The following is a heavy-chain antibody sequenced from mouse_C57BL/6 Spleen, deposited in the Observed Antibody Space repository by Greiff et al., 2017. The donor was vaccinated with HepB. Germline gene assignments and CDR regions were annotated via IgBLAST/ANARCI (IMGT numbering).Heavy chain of an antibody. D-gene: IGHD2-12*01. V-gene: IGHV2-5*01. Sequence: VKLVESGPGLVQPSQSLSITCTVSGFSLTSYGVHWVRQSPGKGLEWLGVIWRGGSTDYNAAFMSRLSITKDNSKSQVFFKMNSLQADDTAIYYCAKNLLDYTGHAMDYWGQGTSVTVSS. CDR3: AKNLLDYTGHAMDY. J-gene: IGHJ4*01. CDR2: IWRGGST. CDR1: GFSLTSYG.